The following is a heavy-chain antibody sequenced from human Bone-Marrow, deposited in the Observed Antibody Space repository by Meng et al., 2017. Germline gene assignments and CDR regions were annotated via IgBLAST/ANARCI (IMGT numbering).Heavy chain of an antibody. CDR2: ISSSGSTI. D-gene: IGHD6-13*01. CDR3: AKDSVRYSSSSEYFQH. V-gene: IGHV3-11*01. Sequence: GESLKISCAASGFTFSDYYMSWIRQAPGKGLEWASYISSSGSTIYYADSVKGRFTISRDNAKNTLYLQMNSLRAEDTAVYYCAKDSVRYSSSSEYFQHWGQGTLVTVSS. CDR1: GFTFSDYY. J-gene: IGHJ1*01.